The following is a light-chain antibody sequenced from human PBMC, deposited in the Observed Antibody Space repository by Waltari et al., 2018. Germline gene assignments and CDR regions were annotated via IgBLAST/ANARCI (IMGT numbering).Light chain of an antibody. V-gene: IGLV3-21*04. CDR3: QVWDGNNDVGV. Sequence: SYVLTQPPSVSVAPGETASVTCGGDSMGSKSVHWYQQKPGQAPVLVIYYDSDRPSGIPERFSGSNSGDTATLTLSRVEVGDEADYYCQVWDGNNDVGVFGGGTKLTVL. CDR1: SMGSKS. J-gene: IGLJ3*02. CDR2: YDS.